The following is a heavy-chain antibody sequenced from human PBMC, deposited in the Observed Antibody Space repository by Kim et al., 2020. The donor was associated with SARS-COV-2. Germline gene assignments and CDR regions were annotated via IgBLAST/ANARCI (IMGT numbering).Heavy chain of an antibody. D-gene: IGHD6-13*01. V-gene: IGHV4-34*01. J-gene: IGHJ4*01. CDR3: ARGHRWGSSSSWHFDY. Sequence: SETLSLTCAVYGGSFSGYYWSWIRQPPGKGLEWIGEINHSGSTNYNPSLKSRVTISVDTSKNQFSLKLSSVTAADTAVYYCARGHRWGSSSSWHFDYWG. CDR1: GGSFSGYY. CDR2: INHSGST.